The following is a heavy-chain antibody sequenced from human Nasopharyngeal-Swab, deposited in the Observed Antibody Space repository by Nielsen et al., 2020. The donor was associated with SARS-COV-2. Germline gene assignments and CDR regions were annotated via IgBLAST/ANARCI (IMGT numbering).Heavy chain of an antibody. CDR3: ARDWDGGYDYYFDL. J-gene: IGHJ2*01. V-gene: IGHV3-11*04. D-gene: IGHD5-12*01. Sequence: RQAPGTGLEWVSHMNSGGTIIYYADSVKGRFTISRDNAKNSLYLQMNSLRAEDTAMYYCARDWDGGYDYYFDLWGRGTPVTVSS. CDR2: MNSGGTII.